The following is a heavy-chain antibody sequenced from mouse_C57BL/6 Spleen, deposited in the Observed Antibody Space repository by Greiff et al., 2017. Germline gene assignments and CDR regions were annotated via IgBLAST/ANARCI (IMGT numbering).Heavy chain of an antibody. D-gene: IGHD2-3*01. V-gene: IGHV2-5*01. CDR1: GFSLTSYG. J-gene: IGHJ1*03. Sequence: QVQLQQSGPGLVQPSQSLSITCTVSGFSLTSYGVHWVRQSPGKGLEWLGVIWRGGSTDYNAAFMSRLSITKDNSKSQVFFKMTSLQADDTAIYYCAKNLGDGYYVYFDVWGTGTTVTVSS. CDR3: AKNLGDGYYVYFDV. CDR2: IWRGGST.